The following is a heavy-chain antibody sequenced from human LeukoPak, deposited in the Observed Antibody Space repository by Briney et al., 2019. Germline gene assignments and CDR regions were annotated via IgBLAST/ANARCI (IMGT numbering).Heavy chain of an antibody. Sequence: SETLSLTCTVSGDSISSSNYFWGWIRQPPGKGLDWIVSLSSGGTTYYNGSLKSRVTVSVDTSKSQFSLKLNSVTAADTAVYYCVRHSSGWYVNFDYWGQGTLVTVSS. CDR3: VRHSSGWYVNFDY. CDR1: GDSISSSNYF. V-gene: IGHV4-39*01. CDR2: LSSGGTT. D-gene: IGHD6-19*01. J-gene: IGHJ4*02.